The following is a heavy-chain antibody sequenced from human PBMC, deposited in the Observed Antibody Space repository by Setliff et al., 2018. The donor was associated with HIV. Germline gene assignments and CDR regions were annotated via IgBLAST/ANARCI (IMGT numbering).Heavy chain of an antibody. V-gene: IGHV3-43D*04. CDR2: ISWDGGST. CDR3: ARVPVMATITYWYFDL. CDR1: GFTFDDYA. Sequence: PGGSLRLSCAASGFTFDDYAMHWVRQAPGKGLEWVSLISWDGGSTYYADFVKGRFTISRDNSKNSLYLQMNSLRAEDTTIYYCARVPVMATITYWYFDLWGRGTLVTVS. J-gene: IGHJ2*01. D-gene: IGHD5-12*01.